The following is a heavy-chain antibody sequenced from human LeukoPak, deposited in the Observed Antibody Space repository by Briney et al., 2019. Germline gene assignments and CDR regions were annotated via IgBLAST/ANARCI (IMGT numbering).Heavy chain of an antibody. CDR3: AKMIAASSYFDY. J-gene: IGHJ4*02. CDR1: GGSISSSSYY. D-gene: IGHD6-6*01. V-gene: IGHV4-39*07. CDR2: IYYSGST. Sequence: SETLSLTCTVSGGSISSSSYYWGWIRQPPGKGLEWIGSIYYSGSTYYNPSLKSRVTISVDTSKNQFSLKLSSVTSADTAVYYCAKMIAASSYFDYWGQGTLVTVSS.